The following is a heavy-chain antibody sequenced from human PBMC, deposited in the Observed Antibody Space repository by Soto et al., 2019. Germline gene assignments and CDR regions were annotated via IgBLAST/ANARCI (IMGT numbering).Heavy chain of an antibody. J-gene: IGHJ6*02. D-gene: IGHD1-26*01. CDR1: GFTFSSYG. Sequence: GGSLRLSCAASGFTFSSYGMHWVRQAPGKGLEWVAVISYDGSNKYYADSVKGRFTISRDNSKNTLYLQMNSLRAEDTAVYYCAKDLSRSSQYSYGMDVWGQGTTVTVSS. CDR3: AKDLSRSSQYSYGMDV. CDR2: ISYDGSNK. V-gene: IGHV3-30*18.